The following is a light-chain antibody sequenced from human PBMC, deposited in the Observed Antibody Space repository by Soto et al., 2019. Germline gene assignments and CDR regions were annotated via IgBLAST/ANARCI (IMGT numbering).Light chain of an antibody. CDR1: SSDVGGYNY. CDR3: SSYTSNNTWV. Sequence: QSVLTQPASVSGSPGQSITISCTGTSSDVGGYNYVSWYQQYPGKAPKVMIYEVSNRPSGVSNRFSGSKSGNTASLTVSGLQAEDDSDYYCSSYTSNNTWVFGGGTKVTVL. V-gene: IGLV2-14*01. J-gene: IGLJ3*02. CDR2: EVS.